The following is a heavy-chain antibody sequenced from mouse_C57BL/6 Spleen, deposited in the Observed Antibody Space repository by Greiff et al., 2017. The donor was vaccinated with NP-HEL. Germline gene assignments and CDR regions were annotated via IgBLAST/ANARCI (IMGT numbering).Heavy chain of an antibody. D-gene: IGHD4-1*01. CDR1: GYAFSSSW. CDR2: IYPGDGDT. CDR3: AREEWEPHWYFNV. Sequence: QVQLQQSGPELVKPGASVKISCKASGYAFSSSWMNWVKQRPGKGLEWIGRIYPGDGDTNYNGKFKGKATLTADKSSSTAYMQRSSLTSEDSAVYFCAREEWEPHWYFNVWGTGTTVTVSS. V-gene: IGHV1-82*01. J-gene: IGHJ1*03.